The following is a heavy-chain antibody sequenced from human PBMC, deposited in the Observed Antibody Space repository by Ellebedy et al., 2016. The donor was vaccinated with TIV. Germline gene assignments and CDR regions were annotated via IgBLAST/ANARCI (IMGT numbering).Heavy chain of an antibody. Sequence: MPSETLSLTCTVSGGSISSSSYYWGWIRQPPWKGLEWIGSIYYSGSTYYNPSLKSRVTISVDTSKNQFSLRLSSVTAADTAVYYCAGDYGAYFDYWGQGTLVTVSS. CDR2: IYYSGST. V-gene: IGHV4-39*01. J-gene: IGHJ4*02. D-gene: IGHD4-17*01. CDR1: GGSISSSSYY. CDR3: AGDYGAYFDY.